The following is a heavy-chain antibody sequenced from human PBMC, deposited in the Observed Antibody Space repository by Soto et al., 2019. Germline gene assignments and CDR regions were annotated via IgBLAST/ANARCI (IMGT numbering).Heavy chain of an antibody. V-gene: IGHV1-46*01. CDR2: INPSGGST. Sequence: ASVKVACQASGYTFTSDYTHSGRQAPGQGLEWMGIINPSGGSTSYAQKFQGRVTMSTDTSTSTAYMELRSLRSDDTAVYYCARVFRYPLVWFDPWGQGTLVTVSS. CDR1: GYTFTSDY. CDR3: ARVFRYPLVWFDP. J-gene: IGHJ5*02. D-gene: IGHD1-1*01.